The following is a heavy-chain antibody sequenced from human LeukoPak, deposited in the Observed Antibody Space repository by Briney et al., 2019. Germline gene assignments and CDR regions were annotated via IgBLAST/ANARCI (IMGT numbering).Heavy chain of an antibody. CDR1: GGSISSSNW. V-gene: IGHV4-4*02. Sequence: PSGTLSLTCAVSGGSISSSNWWSWVRQPPGKGLEWIGEIYHSGSTNYNPSLKSRVTISVDKSKNQFSLKLSSVTAADTAVYYCAIEGIAVADLFDYWGQGTLVTVSS. CDR2: IYHSGST. CDR3: AIEGIAVADLFDY. D-gene: IGHD6-19*01. J-gene: IGHJ4*02.